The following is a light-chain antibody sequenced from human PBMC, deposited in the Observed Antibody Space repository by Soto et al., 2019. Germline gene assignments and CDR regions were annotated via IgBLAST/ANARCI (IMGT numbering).Light chain of an antibody. Sequence: QSALTQPASVSESPGQSITISCTGTSRDIGSYNLVSWYQQYPGKAPKLIIFEVNKGPSGVSGRFSGSKSGNTASLTISGLQADDEADYYCCSYAGSGTSVVFGGGTQLTVL. CDR1: SRDIGSYNL. J-gene: IGLJ2*01. CDR3: CSYAGSGTSVV. V-gene: IGLV2-23*02. CDR2: EVN.